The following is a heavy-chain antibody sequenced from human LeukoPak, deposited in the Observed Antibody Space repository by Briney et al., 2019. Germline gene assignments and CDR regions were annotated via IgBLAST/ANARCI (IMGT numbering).Heavy chain of an antibody. V-gene: IGHV3-33*08. CDR1: GFTFSSNS. CDR2: IWFDGSNK. J-gene: IGHJ4*02. D-gene: IGHD3-22*01. CDR3: ARDPANVIVVVPQFDS. Sequence: GGSLRFSCAASGFTFSSNSMNWVRQAPGKGLEWVAVIWFDGSNKYYADSVKGRFTISRDNSKNTLFLQMNSLRAEDTAVYYCARDPANVIVVVPQFDSWGQGTLVTVSS.